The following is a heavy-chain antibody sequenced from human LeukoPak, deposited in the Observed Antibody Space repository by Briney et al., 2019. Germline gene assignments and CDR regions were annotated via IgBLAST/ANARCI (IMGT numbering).Heavy chain of an antibody. CDR1: GFTFSSYE. D-gene: IGHD3-22*01. Sequence: SGGSLRLSCAASGFTFSSYEMNWVRQAPGKGLEWVANIKQDGSEKYYVDSVKGRFTISRDNAKNSLYLQMNSLRAEDTAVYYCASSYYYDSSGYYRFDYWGQGTLVTVSS. CDR3: ASSYYYDSSGYYRFDY. CDR2: IKQDGSEK. V-gene: IGHV3-7*01. J-gene: IGHJ4*02.